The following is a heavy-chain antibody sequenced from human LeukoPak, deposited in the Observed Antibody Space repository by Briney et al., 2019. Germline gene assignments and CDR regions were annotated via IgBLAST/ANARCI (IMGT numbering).Heavy chain of an antibody. V-gene: IGHV3-23*01. CDR1: GFTFSSYA. Sequence: PGGSLRLSCAASGFTFSSYAMSWVRQAPGKGLEWVSAISGSGGSTYYADSVKGRFTISRDNSKNTLYLQMNSLRAEDTAVYYCAKDFEMVGRQWELRYFDYWGQGTLVTVSS. CDR2: ISGSGGST. D-gene: IGHD1-26*01. J-gene: IGHJ4*02. CDR3: AKDFEMVGRQWELRYFDY.